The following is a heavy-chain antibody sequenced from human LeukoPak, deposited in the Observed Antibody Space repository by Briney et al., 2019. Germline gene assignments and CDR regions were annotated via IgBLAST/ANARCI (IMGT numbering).Heavy chain of an antibody. CDR2: ISGSGGST. Sequence: PGGSLRLSCAASGFTVSSNYMSWVRQAPGKGLEWVSAISGSGGSTYYADSVKGRFTISRDNSKNTLYLQMNSLRAEDTAVYYCAKEYDFWSGPLPFDYWGQGTLVTVSS. J-gene: IGHJ4*02. CDR1: GFTVSSNY. CDR3: AKEYDFWSGPLPFDY. V-gene: IGHV3-23*01. D-gene: IGHD3-3*01.